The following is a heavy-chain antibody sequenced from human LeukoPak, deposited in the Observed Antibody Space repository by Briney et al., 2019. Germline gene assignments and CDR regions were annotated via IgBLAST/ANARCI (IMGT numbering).Heavy chain of an antibody. Sequence: GGSLRLSCAASGFTFSSYAMSWVRQAPGKGLVWVSRINSDGSSTSYADSVKGRFTISRDNAKNTLYLQMNSLRAEDTAVYYCARDWRYAYYYYMDVWGKGTTVTVSS. J-gene: IGHJ6*03. CDR1: GFTFSSYA. CDR3: ARDWRYAYYYYMDV. D-gene: IGHD3-16*01. CDR2: INSDGSST. V-gene: IGHV3-74*01.